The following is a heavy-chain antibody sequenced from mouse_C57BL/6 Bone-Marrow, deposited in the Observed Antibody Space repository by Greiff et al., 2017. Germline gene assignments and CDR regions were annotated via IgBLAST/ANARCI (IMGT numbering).Heavy chain of an antibody. CDR3: ARVLWYQGYYAMDY. D-gene: IGHD2-1*01. CDR2: INPNNGGT. V-gene: IGHV1-26*01. J-gene: IGHJ4*01. CDR1: GYTFTDYY. Sequence: VQLKESGPELVKPGASVKISCKASGYTFTDYYMNWVKQSHGKSLEWIGDINPNNGGTSYNQKFKGKATLTVDKSSSTAYMELRSLTSEDSADYYCARVLWYQGYYAMDYWGQGTSVTVSS.